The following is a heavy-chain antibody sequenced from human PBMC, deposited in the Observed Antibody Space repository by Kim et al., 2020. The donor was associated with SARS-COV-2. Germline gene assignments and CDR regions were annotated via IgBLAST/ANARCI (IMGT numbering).Heavy chain of an antibody. V-gene: IGHV3-33*08. Sequence: GGSLRLSCAASGFTFSSYGMHWVRQAPGKGLEWVAVIWYDGSNKYYADSVKGRFTISRDNSKNTLYLQMNSLRAEDTAVYYCAREWKYSYGYFDYWGHGTLVTVSS. CDR2: IWYDGSNK. J-gene: IGHJ4*01. D-gene: IGHD5-18*01. CDR3: AREWKYSYGYFDY. CDR1: GFTFSSYG.